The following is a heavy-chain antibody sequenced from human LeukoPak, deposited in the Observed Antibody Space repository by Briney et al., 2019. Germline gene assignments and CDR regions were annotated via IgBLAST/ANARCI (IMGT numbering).Heavy chain of an antibody. J-gene: IGHJ5*02. D-gene: IGHD3-22*01. CDR2: ISGYNGYT. V-gene: IGHV1-18*01. Sequence: ASVKVSCKASGYTFTSYGISWVRQAPGQGLEWMGWISGYNGYTHYANNHQGRVTMTTDTSTSTAYMELRSLRSDDTAVYYRARDEARYSSGYYPNWFDPWGQGTLVTVSS. CDR1: GYTFTSYG. CDR3: ARDEARYSSGYYPNWFDP.